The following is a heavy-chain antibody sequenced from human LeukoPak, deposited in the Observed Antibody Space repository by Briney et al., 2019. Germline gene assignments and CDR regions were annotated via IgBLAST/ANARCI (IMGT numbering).Heavy chain of an antibody. D-gene: IGHD3-22*01. CDR3: ARDRSSPPDYYDDAFDI. CDR2: IIPIFGTA. V-gene: IGHV1-69*13. Sequence: SVKVSCKASGGTFSSYAISWVRQAPGQGLEWMGGIIPIFGTANYAQKFQGRVTITADESTSTAYMELSRLRSDDTAVYYCARDRSSPPDYYDDAFDIWGQGTMVTVSS. J-gene: IGHJ3*02. CDR1: GGTFSSYA.